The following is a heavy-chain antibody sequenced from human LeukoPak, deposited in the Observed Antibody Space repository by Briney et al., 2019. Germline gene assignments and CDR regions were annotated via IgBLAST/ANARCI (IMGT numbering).Heavy chain of an antibody. Sequence: GGSLRLSCAASGINFSGYSMHWVRQAPGKGLEWVSYISGSSRTIYYADSVKGRFTISKDNSKNTVYLQMSSLRVDDTAVYYCAKAASSSWPSYYYGMDVWGQGTTVTVSS. D-gene: IGHD6-13*01. CDR2: ISGSSRTI. V-gene: IGHV3-48*01. CDR3: AKAASSSWPSYYYGMDV. CDR1: GINFSGYS. J-gene: IGHJ6*02.